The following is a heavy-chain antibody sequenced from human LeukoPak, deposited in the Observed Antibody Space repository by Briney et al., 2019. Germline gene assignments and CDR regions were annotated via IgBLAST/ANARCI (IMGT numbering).Heavy chain of an antibody. CDR2: VYSGGRT. J-gene: IGHJ3*02. Sequence: AGGSLRLSCAASGFGVSNNYMSWVRQAPGKGPERVAVVYSGGRTVYADAVKGRFILSIDNSQNALFLEMNSLRVEDTGVYYCARDPGLNAFDIWGQGTMVTVSS. CDR1: GFGVSNNY. V-gene: IGHV3-53*01. CDR3: ARDPGLNAFDI.